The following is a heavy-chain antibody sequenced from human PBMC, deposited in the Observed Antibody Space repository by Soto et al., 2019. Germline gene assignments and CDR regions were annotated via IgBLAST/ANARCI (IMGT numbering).Heavy chain of an antibody. CDR1: AFTFSHHG. J-gene: IGHJ4*02. V-gene: IGHV3-30*03. D-gene: IGHD6-19*01. CDR3: ARERLYSSFFDY. CDR2: ISFDGSQK. Sequence: QVQLVESGGTVVKPGRSLRLSCAASAFTFSHHGMHWVRQAPGKGLEWVAVISFDGSQKYYADSVKGRFTISRDNSKNTLYLQMNSLRAGDSAMYYCARERLYSSFFDYWGQGTLVTVSS.